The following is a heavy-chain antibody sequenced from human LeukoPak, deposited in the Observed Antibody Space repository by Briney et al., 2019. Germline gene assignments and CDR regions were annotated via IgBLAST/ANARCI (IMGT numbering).Heavy chain of an antibody. V-gene: IGHV1-18*01. CDR3: ARDRRDYYDSSEFDY. J-gene: IGHJ4*02. CDR1: GYTFTSYG. Sequence: ASVKVSCKASGYTFTSYGISWVRQAPGQGPEWMGWISAYNGNTNYAQKLQGRVTMTTDTSTSTAYMELRSLRSDDTAVYYCARDRRDYYDSSEFDYWGQGTLVTVSS. D-gene: IGHD3-22*01. CDR2: ISAYNGNT.